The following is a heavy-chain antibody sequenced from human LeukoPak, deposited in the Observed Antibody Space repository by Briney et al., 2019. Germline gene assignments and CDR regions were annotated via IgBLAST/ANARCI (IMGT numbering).Heavy chain of an antibody. CDR1: GGSISSYY. J-gene: IGHJ6*02. CDR3: ARAMTTGGMDV. V-gene: IGHV4-59*01. Sequence: PSETLSLTCTVSGGSISSYYWTWIRQPPGKGLEWIDYISNSGSTNYSPSLKSRVTISVDTSKNQFFLKLSSVTAADTAVYYCARAMTTGGMDVWGQGTTVTVSS. CDR2: ISNSGST. D-gene: IGHD4-17*01.